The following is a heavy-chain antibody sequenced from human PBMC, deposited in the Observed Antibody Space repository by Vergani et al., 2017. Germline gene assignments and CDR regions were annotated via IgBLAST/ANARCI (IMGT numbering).Heavy chain of an antibody. J-gene: IGHJ5*02. CDR2: INTNTGNP. D-gene: IGHD2-21*02. CDR1: GGTFSSYA. V-gene: IGHV7-4-1*02. Sequence: QVQLVQSGAEVKKPGSSVKVSCKASGGTFSSYAISWVRQAPGQGLEWMGRINTNTGNPTYAQGFTGRFVFSLDTSVSTAYLQISSLKAEDTAVYYCAKERGVTRYNWFDPWGQGTLVTVSS. CDR3: AKERGVTRYNWFDP.